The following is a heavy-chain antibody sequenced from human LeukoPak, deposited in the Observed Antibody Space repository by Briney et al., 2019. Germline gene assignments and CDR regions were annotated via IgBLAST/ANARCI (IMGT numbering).Heavy chain of an antibody. CDR2: ISSSSGYI. J-gene: IGHJ6*02. Sequence: PGGSLRLSCAASTFTFSSYSMNWVRQAPGKGLEWVSSISSSSGYIYYADSVKGRFTISRDNAKNSLYLQMNSLRAEDTAVYYCARWPYDFWSGAPLYYYGMDVWGQGTTVTVSS. CDR1: TFTFSSYS. V-gene: IGHV3-21*01. CDR3: ARWPYDFWSGAPLYYYGMDV. D-gene: IGHD3-3*01.